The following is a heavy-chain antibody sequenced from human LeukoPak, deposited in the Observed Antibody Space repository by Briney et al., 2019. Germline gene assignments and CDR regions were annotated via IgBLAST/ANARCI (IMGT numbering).Heavy chain of an antibody. CDR3: ARDIVVVPAAWLGWFDP. CDR1: GGSISSGSYY. V-gene: IGHV4-61*02. CDR2: IYTSGST. D-gene: IGHD2-2*01. J-gene: IGHJ5*02. Sequence: SQTLSLTCTVSGGSISSGSYYWSWIRQPAGKGLEWIGRIYTSGSTNYNPSLKSRVTISVDTSKNQFSLKLSSVTAADTAVYYCARDIVVVPAAWLGWFDPWGQGTLVTVSS.